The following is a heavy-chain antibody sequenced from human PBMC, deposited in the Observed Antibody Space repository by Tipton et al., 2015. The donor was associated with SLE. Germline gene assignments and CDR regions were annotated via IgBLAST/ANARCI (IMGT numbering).Heavy chain of an antibody. Sequence: SLRLSCSTSGFTFNDYAISWVRQAPGKGLEWVSTISGSGDHTYYAASVRGRFTISRDTSQKTVYVQMNSLRPEDTAIYYCARQNGFRSYYYYMGVWGKGTTVTVSS. CDR1: GFTFNDYA. D-gene: IGHD3-16*02. V-gene: IGHV3-23*01. J-gene: IGHJ6*03. CDR3: ARQNGFRSYYYYMGV. CDR2: ISGSGDHT.